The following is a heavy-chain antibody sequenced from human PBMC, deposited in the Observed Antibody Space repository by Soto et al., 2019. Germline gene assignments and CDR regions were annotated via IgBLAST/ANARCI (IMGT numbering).Heavy chain of an antibody. V-gene: IGHV4-61*01. J-gene: IGHJ6*02. CDR3: ARVYGSSWDRFHYYYGMDV. CDR1: GGSVSSGSYY. D-gene: IGHD6-13*01. Sequence: KTSETLSLTCTVSGGSVSSGSYYWSWIRQPPGKGLEWIGYIYYSGSTNYNPSLKSRVTISVDTSKNQFSLKLSSVTAADTAVYYCARVYGSSWDRFHYYYGMDVWGQGTTVTVSS. CDR2: IYYSGST.